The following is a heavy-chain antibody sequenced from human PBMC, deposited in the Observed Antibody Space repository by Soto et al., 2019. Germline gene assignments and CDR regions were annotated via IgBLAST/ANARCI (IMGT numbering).Heavy chain of an antibody. D-gene: IGHD2-15*01. CDR3: AGLSGGSSILLDY. Sequence: SVKVSCKASGGTFSSYTISWVRQAPGQGLEWMGRIIPILGIANYAQKFQGRVTITADKSTSTAYMELSSLRSEDTAVYYCAGLSGGSSILLDYWGQGTLVTVSS. CDR1: GGTFSSYT. V-gene: IGHV1-69*02. J-gene: IGHJ4*02. CDR2: IIPILGIA.